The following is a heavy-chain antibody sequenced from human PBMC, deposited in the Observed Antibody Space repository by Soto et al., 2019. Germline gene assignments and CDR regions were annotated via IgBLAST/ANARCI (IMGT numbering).Heavy chain of an antibody. D-gene: IGHD3-3*01. V-gene: IGHV4-4*07. CDR3: ARDGVLRFLEWSGYYYYYGMDV. J-gene: IGHJ6*02. Sequence: KPSETLSLTCTVSGGSISSYYWSWIRQPAGKGLEWIGRIYTSGSTNYNPSLKSRVTMSVDTSKNQFSLKLSSVTAADTAVYYCARDGVLRFLEWSGYYYYYGMDVWGQGTTVTVSS. CDR2: IYTSGST. CDR1: GGSISSYY.